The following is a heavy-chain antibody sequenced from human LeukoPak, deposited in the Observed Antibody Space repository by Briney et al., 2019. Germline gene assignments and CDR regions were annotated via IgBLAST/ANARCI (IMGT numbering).Heavy chain of an antibody. CDR3: ARVRFGSGSYSPDY. Sequence: GGSLRLSCAASGFTFSSYSMNWVRQAPGKGLEWVSSISSSSSYIYYADSVKGRFTISRDNAKNSLYLQMNSLRAEDTAVYYCARVRFGSGSYSPDYWGQGTLVTVSS. CDR1: GFTFSSYS. J-gene: IGHJ4*02. D-gene: IGHD3-10*01. CDR2: ISSSSSYI. V-gene: IGHV3-21*01.